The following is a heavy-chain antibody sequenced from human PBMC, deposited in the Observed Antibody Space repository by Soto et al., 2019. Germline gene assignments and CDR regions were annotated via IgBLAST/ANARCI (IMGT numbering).Heavy chain of an antibody. Sequence: QVPLVESGGGVVQPGRSVRLSCEASGFTFSSYGLHWVRQAPGKGLEWVADLGYDGSNKYYADFVKGRFTSSRDNSKNTRYLQMNSLRAEDTAVYYGGREYEFWGGYGMDVWGRGTTVTVSS. CDR3: GREYEFWGGYGMDV. J-gene: IGHJ6*01. CDR1: GFTFSSYG. D-gene: IGHD3-3*01. CDR2: LGYDGSNK. V-gene: IGHV3-33*01.